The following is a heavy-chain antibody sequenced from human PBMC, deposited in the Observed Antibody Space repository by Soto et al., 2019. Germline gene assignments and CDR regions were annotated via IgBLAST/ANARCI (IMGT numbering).Heavy chain of an antibody. CDR1: GYTFTSYG. D-gene: IGHD6-19*01. CDR2: ISAYNGNT. J-gene: IGHJ4*02. V-gene: IGHV1-18*01. Sequence: QVQLVQSGAEVKKPGASVKVSCKASGYTFTSYGISWVRQAPGQGLEWMGWISAYNGNTNYAQKLQGRVTMTTDTATSTADMERRSLSCDDTAVYYCASGIAVAHLGYWGQGTLVTVSS. CDR3: ASGIAVAHLGY.